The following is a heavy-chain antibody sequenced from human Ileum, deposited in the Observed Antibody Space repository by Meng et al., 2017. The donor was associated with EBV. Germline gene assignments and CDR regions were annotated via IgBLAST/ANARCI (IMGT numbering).Heavy chain of an antibody. CDR1: CFRFDTFD. Sequence: VQSWGSWGGVVPPGRSPGVPFGALCFRFDTFDLHLARPAPGKGVEWVAVISKDENIKFYADSVKGRFTISRENFKNTVYLQLNSLGPDETAFYYCKNLSFWGQGTLVTVSS. J-gene: IGHJ4*02. D-gene: IGHD2/OR15-2a*01. CDR3: KNLSF. CDR2: ISKDENIK. V-gene: IGHV3-30*18.